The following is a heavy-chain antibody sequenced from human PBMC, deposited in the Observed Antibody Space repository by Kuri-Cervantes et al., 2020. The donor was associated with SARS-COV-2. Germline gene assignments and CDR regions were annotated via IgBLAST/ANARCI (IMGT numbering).Heavy chain of an antibody. CDR3: ARDDRAGHFDV. Sequence: GESPKISCAASGFTFTDYWMSWVRQAPGKGLEWVGNVRPDGNSKGYVDAVKGRFTISRDNAKNSLYLQMDSLSAEDTAVYYCARDDRAGHFDVWGQGTMVTVSS. J-gene: IGHJ3*01. D-gene: IGHD3-10*01. CDR1: GFTFTDYW. CDR2: VRPDGNSK. V-gene: IGHV3-7*03.